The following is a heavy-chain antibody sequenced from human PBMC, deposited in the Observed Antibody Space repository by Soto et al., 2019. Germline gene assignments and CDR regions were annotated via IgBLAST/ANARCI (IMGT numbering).Heavy chain of an antibody. CDR3: ASDLVGASDSYGLDV. Sequence: GGSLRLSCAASGFTFSNYGMHWVRQAPGKGLEWVAIIWHDGNNKYYADSVRGRFIISRDNSKNRLYLQMNSLRAEDTAVYYCASDLVGASDSYGLDVWGQGTPVPSP. V-gene: IGHV3-33*01. D-gene: IGHD1-26*01. J-gene: IGHJ6*02. CDR2: IWHDGNNK. CDR1: GFTFSNYG.